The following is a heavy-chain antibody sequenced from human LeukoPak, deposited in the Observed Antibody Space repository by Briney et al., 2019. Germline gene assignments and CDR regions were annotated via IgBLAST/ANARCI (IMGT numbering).Heavy chain of an antibody. CDR3: ARHGATEPLNDY. V-gene: IGHV3-53*01. CDR2: IYSGGTT. CDR1: GFTVSSNY. J-gene: IGHJ4*02. D-gene: IGHD1-26*01. Sequence: PGGSLRLSCAASGFTVSSNYMSWVRQAPGKGLEWVSVIYSGGTTYYADSVKGRFTISRDNSKNTLYLQMNSLRAEDTAVYYCARHGATEPLNDYWGQGTLVTVSS.